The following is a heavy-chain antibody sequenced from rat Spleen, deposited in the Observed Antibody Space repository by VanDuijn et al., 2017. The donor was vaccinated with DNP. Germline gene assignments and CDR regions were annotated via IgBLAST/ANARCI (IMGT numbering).Heavy chain of an antibody. D-gene: IGHD1-2*01. CDR3: ARHGYSSYRFAF. J-gene: IGHJ3*01. Sequence: EVQLVESGGGLVQPGRSLKLSCAASGFTFSKYGMAWVRQAPTKGLEWVASISTVGDNAYYRDSVKGRFTISRDNAKSTLYLQMDSLRSEDTATYYCARHGYSSYRFAFWGQGTLVTVS. CDR2: ISTVGDNA. CDR1: GFTFSKYG. V-gene: IGHV5S13*01.